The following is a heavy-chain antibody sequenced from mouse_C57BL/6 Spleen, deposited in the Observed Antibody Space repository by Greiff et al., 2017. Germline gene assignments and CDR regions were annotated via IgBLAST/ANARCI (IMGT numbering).Heavy chain of an antibody. Sequence: QVQLKQSGAELVRPGTSVKVSCKASGYAFTNYLIEWVKQRPGQGLEWIGVINPGSGGTNYNEKFKGKATLTADKSSSTAYMQLSSLTSEDSAVYFCARGGWLLLDYWGQGTTLTVSS. CDR1: GYAFTNYL. CDR2: INPGSGGT. V-gene: IGHV1-54*01. D-gene: IGHD2-3*01. J-gene: IGHJ2*01. CDR3: ARGGWLLLDY.